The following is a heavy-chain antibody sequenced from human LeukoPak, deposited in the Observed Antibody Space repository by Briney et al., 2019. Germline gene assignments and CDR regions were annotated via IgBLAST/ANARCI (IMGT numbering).Heavy chain of an antibody. CDR2: IYSGGST. J-gene: IGHJ4*02. CDR1: GFTVSSNY. V-gene: IGHV3-66*01. Sequence: SGGSLRLSCAASGFTVSSNYMSWVRQAPGKGLEWVSVIYSGGSTYYADSVKGRFTISRDNSKNTLYLQMNSLRAEDTAVYYCARGGSVYDILTGHYGYYFDYWGQGTLVTVSS. D-gene: IGHD3-9*01. CDR3: ARGGSVYDILTGHYGYYFDY.